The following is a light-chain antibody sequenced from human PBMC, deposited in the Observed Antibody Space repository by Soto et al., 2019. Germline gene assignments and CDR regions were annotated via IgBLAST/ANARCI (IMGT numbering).Light chain of an antibody. V-gene: IGLV2-14*03. CDR1: TSDVGAYNY. CDR3: SSYTRSSTLV. J-gene: IGLJ3*02. CDR2: DVT. Sequence: QSALTQPASVSGSLGQSITISCTGTTSDVGAYNYVSWYQQHPGNAPQLVIYDVTNRPSGVSNRFSGSKSGNTASLTISGLQAEDEADYYCSSYTRSSTLVFGGGTKVTVL.